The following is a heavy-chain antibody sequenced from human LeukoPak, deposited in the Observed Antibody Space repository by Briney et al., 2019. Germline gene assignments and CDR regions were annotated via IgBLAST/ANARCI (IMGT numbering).Heavy chain of an antibody. CDR3: TRLFRVRYKTTFRYYYFKDV. V-gene: IGHV1-8*01. CDR2: MNPNSGNT. CDR1: GYTFTCYD. J-gene: IGHJ6*03. Sequence: AAVKVSCKASGYTFTCYDINWVGQASGQGLAWMGWMNPNSGNTGYAQTFQGRVTLPRNTSISTAYMELSSLRSEHTAIYYSTRLFRVRYKTTFRYYYFKDVWRKRPAITISS. D-gene: IGHD1-14*01.